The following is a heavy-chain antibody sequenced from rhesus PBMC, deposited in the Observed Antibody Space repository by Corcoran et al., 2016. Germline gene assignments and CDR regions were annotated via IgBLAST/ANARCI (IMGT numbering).Heavy chain of an antibody. CDR2: ISYDGSKK. CDR1: GFTFSSYG. D-gene: IGHD6S26*01. V-gene: IGHV3-54*02. J-gene: IGHJ4*01. CDR3: AEGLIAAADPGGYFDY. Sequence: EVQLVESGGGLVQPGGSLRLSCAASGFTFSSYGMHWVRQAPGKGLEWVAVISYDGSKKNYADSVKDRFTISRDNSKKMLYLQMNNLKLEDTAVYYCAEGLIAAADPGGYFDYWGQGVLVTVSS.